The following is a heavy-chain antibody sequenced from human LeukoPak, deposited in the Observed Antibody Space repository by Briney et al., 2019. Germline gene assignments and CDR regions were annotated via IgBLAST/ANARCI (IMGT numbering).Heavy chain of an antibody. J-gene: IGHJ6*03. CDR2: GGSGGST. V-gene: IGHV3-23*01. CDR3: AKMRGQYYHSYYMDA. CDR1: GFIFSNYA. Sequence: GGSLRLSCAASGFIFSNYAMTWVRQAPGKGLEGGSYGGSGGSTYYADSVKGRFTVSRDNSKSTLYLQMNSLTAEDTAVYYCAKMRGQYYHSYYMDAWGKGPRSPSP.